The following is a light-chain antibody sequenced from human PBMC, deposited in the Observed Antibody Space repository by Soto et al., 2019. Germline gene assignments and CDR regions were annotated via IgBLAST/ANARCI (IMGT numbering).Light chain of an antibody. V-gene: IGKV1-9*01. J-gene: IGKJ3*01. Sequence: IQLTQSPSSLSASIGDRVTISCRASQGIANFLAWYQQKPGKAPKLLIYGASTLQSGVPSRFRGSGSGTAFILTISSQQPEDIATYYCQQLNSFPIPFGPGTKVDIK. CDR2: GAS. CDR3: QQLNSFPIP. CDR1: QGIANF.